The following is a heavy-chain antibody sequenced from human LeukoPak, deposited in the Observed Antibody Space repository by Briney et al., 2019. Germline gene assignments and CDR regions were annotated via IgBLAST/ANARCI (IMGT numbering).Heavy chain of an antibody. V-gene: IGHV3-30-3*01. D-gene: IGHD3-9*01. J-gene: IGHJ4*02. CDR2: ISYDGSNK. CDR3: ARAGRYFDWFLPFDY. Sequence: GGSLRLSCTASGFTFSDYYMSWIRQAPGKGLEWVAVISYDGSNKYYADSVKGRFTISRDNSKNTLYLQMNSLRAEDTAVYYCARAGRYFDWFLPFDYWGQGTLVTVSS. CDR1: GFTFSDYY.